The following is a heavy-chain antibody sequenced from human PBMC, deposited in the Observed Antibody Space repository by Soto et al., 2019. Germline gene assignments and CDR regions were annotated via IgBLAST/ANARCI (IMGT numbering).Heavy chain of an antibody. CDR3: AGMPYTSGLRFDP. D-gene: IGHD6-19*01. Sequence: PSETLSLTCNMSGDSYSISTYSWSWIRQPPGKALQWIGFIYQSGVTSYNPSLASRVSISLDRSNNQCSLKLKSVTAADTAVYFCAGMPYTSGLRFDPWGPGTLVNVSS. CDR2: IYQSGVT. CDR1: GDSYSISTYS. J-gene: IGHJ5*02. V-gene: IGHV4-30-2*01.